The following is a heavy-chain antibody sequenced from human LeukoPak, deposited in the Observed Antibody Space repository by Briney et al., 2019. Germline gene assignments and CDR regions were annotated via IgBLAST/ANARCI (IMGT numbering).Heavy chain of an antibody. V-gene: IGHV3-23*01. CDR2: ISGSGGST. CDR1: GFTFSSYA. CDR3: AKDLELEQQLVRAFFDY. D-gene: IGHD6-13*01. Sequence: GRSLRLSCAASGFTFSSYAMSWVRQAPGKGLEWVSAISGSGGSTYYADSVKGRFTISRDNSKNTLYLQMNSLRAEDTAVYYCAKDLELEQQLVRAFFDYWGQGTLVTVSS. J-gene: IGHJ4*02.